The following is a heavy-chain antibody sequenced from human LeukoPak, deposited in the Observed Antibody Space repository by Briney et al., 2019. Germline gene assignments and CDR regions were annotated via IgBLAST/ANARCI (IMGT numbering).Heavy chain of an antibody. CDR2: ISYDGSNK. D-gene: IGHD5-18*01. V-gene: IGHV3-30-3*01. CDR1: GFTFSSYA. CDR3: ARDDSYGYDY. J-gene: IGHJ4*02. Sequence: PGRSLRLSCAASGFTFSSYAMHWVRQAPGKGLEWVAVISYDGSNKYYADSVKGRFTISRDNSKNTLYLQMNSLRAEDTAVYYCARDDSYGYDYWGQGTLVTVSS.